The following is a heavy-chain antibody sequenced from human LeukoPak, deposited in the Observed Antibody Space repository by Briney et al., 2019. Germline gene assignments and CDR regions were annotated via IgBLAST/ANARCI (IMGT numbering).Heavy chain of an antibody. Sequence: GGSLRLSCAAAGLTFDDYCMSWVRQAPGKGLEWASGINWNGGSTGYADSVKGQLTISRDNAKNSLYLQMNGLSAEDTALYYCARGYYDILTGYYEDYYYMDVWGKGTTVSVSS. J-gene: IGHJ6*03. CDR1: GLTFDDYC. CDR3: ARGYYDILTGYYEDYYYMDV. V-gene: IGHV3-20*04. CDR2: INWNGGST. D-gene: IGHD3-9*01.